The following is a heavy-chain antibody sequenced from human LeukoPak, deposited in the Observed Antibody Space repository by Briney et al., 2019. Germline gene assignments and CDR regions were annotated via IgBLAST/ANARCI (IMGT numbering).Heavy chain of an antibody. CDR1: GFTFSSYG. V-gene: IGHV3-30*02. J-gene: IGHJ4*02. D-gene: IGHD3-10*01. CDR3: AKPLLWFGELSYYFDY. CDR2: IRYDGSNK. Sequence: GGSLRLSCAASGFTFSSYGMHWVRQAPGKGLEWVAFIRYDGSNKYYADSVKGRFTISRDNSKNTLHLQMNSLRAEDTAVYYCAKPLLWFGELSYYFDYWGQGTLVTVSS.